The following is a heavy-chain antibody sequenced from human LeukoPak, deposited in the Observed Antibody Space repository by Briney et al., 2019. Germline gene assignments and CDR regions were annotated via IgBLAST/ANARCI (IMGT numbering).Heavy chain of an antibody. CDR1: GFTFSSYS. D-gene: IGHD2-21*02. CDR3: AKDRLLNCRGDCYIFDY. CDR2: ISSSSSYI. J-gene: IGHJ4*02. Sequence: GGSLRLSCAASGFTFSSYSMNWVRQAPGKGLEWVSSISSSSSYIYYADSVKGRFTISRDNSKNTLYLQVNGLRTEDTAVYYCAKDRLLNCRGDCYIFDYWGQGTVVTVSS. V-gene: IGHV3-21*04.